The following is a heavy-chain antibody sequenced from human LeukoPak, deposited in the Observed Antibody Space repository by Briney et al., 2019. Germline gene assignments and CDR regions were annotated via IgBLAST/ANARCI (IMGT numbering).Heavy chain of an antibody. CDR3: ARRNKLLLGMDV. Sequence: PSETLSLTCTVSGGSISSSSYYWGWIRQPPGKGLEWIGSIYYSGSTYYNPSLKSRVTISVDTSKNQFSLKLSSVTAADTAVYYCARRNKLLLGMDVWGQGTTVTVSS. V-gene: IGHV4-39*07. CDR2: IYYSGST. J-gene: IGHJ6*02. D-gene: IGHD2-15*01. CDR1: GGSISSSSYY.